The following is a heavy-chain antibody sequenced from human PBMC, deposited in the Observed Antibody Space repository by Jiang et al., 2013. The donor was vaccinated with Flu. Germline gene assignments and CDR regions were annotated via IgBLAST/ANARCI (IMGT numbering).Heavy chain of an antibody. Sequence: QLLESGGGLVQPGGSLRLSCAASGFSFSTYWMTWVRQTPGKGLEWVANIKQDGSDKWYVDSVKGRFTISRDNAKDSLYLQMNSLRVDDTAVYYCARDPGDTHRSWGAFDIWGQGTMVTVSP. J-gene: IGHJ3*02. V-gene: IGHV3-7*03. CDR1: GFSFSTYW. CDR2: IKQDGSDK. D-gene: IGHD3-16*01. CDR3: ARDPGDTHRSWGAFDI.